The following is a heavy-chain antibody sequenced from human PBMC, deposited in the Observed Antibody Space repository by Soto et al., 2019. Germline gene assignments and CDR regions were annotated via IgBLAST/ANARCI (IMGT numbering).Heavy chain of an antibody. CDR1: GFSFSNYA. CDR3: AKGLVWSSSWEIDY. Sequence: EVQLLESGGALVQPGGSLRLSCAASGFSFSNYAMSWVRQAPGKGLEWVSAISGSGDNTYYGDSVKGWFTLSRDNSKHTLYLQMTSLRAEDTAVYYCAKGLVWSSSWEIDYWGQGTLVTVSS. V-gene: IGHV3-23*02. CDR2: ISGSGDNT. D-gene: IGHD6-13*01. J-gene: IGHJ4*02.